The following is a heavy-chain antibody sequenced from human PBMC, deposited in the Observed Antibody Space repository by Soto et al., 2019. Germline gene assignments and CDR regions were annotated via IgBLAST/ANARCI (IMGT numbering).Heavy chain of an antibody. J-gene: IGHJ4*02. CDR3: ARIPPDYGDYEYCFDY. CDR1: GFSLSTSGMR. V-gene: IGHV2-70*04. Sequence: SGPTLVNPTQTLTLTCTFSGFSLSTSGMRVSWIRQPPGKALEWLARIDWDDDKFYSTSLKTRLTISKDTSKNQVVLTMTNMDPVDTATYYCARIPPDYGDYEYCFDYWGQGTMVTVYS. D-gene: IGHD4-17*01. CDR2: IDWDDDK.